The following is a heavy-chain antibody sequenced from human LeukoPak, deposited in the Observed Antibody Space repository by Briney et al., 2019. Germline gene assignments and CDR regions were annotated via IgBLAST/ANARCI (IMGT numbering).Heavy chain of an antibody. CDR3: ASGISSGYYLDY. D-gene: IGHD3-22*01. CDR2: IYHSGST. J-gene: IGHJ4*02. V-gene: IGHV4-38-2*02. Sequence: PSETLSLTCTVSGYSISSGYYWGWIRQPPGKGLEWIGSIYHSGSTYYKPSLKSRVTISVDTSKNQFSLKLSSVTAADTAVYYCASGISSGYYLDYWGQGTLVTVSS. CDR1: GYSISSGYY.